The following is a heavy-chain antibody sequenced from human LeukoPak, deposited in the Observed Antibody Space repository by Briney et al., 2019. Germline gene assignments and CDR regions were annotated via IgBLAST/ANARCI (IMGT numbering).Heavy chain of an antibody. CDR1: GYTFTGYY. Sequence: ASVKVSCKASGYTFTGYYMHWVRQAPGQGLEWMGWINPSGGGTSYAQKFQGRVTMTRDTSTSTVYMGLSSLRSEDTAVYYCARGRGTGMVDDYWGQGTLVTVSS. D-gene: IGHD5-18*01. J-gene: IGHJ4*02. CDR3: ARGRGTGMVDDY. V-gene: IGHV1-46*01. CDR2: INPSGGGT.